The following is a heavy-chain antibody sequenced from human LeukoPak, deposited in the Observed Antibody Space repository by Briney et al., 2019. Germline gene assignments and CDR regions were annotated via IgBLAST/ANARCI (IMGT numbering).Heavy chain of an antibody. J-gene: IGHJ5*02. V-gene: IGHV1-18*01. CDR3: ARDYDCSSTTCYDGLDP. D-gene: IGHD2-2*01. CDR1: GYTFTNYG. CDR2: ISGYNGNT. Sequence: ASVKVSCKASGYTFTNYGISWVRQAPGQGLEWMGWISGYNGNTNYAQKLQGRVTMTTDTSTSTAYMELRSLRSDDTAVFYCARDYDCSSTTCYDGLDPWGQGTLVTVSS.